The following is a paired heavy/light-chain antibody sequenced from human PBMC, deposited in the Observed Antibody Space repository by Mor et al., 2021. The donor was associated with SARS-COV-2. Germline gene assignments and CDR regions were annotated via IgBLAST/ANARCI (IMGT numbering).Light chain of an antibody. CDR1: QSLLYSYDNKNY. Sequence: DIVMTQSPDSLAVSLGERATINCRSSQSLLYSYDNKNYLAWYQQKPGQPPKLLLYWASTRKSEVPGRFSGSGSGTDFTLTISSLQAEDLAVYYCQQFYSAPWTFGQGTKVEI. V-gene: IGKV4-1*01. J-gene: IGKJ1*01. CDR2: WAS. CDR3: QQFYSAPWT.
Heavy chain of an antibody. Sequence: EVHLMESGGDLVKPGGSLRLSCGVFGFSFSDTWMNWVRQAPGKGLEWVGRMKGRDDKWATDYAAPVRGRFTISRDISKNILYLQMNSLKTEDTALYYCTTSLTSEGYWGRGTLVTVSS. CDR1: GFSFSDTW. CDR2: MKGRDDKWAT. J-gene: IGHJ1*01. CDR3: TTSLTSEGY. D-gene: IGHD2-15*01. V-gene: IGHV3-15*07.